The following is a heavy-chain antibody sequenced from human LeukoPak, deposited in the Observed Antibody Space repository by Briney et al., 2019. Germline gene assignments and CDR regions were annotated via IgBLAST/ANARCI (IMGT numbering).Heavy chain of an antibody. J-gene: IGHJ4*02. CDR3: ARGGARITMIVVV. V-gene: IGHV4-30-4*01. Sequence: SETLSLTCTVSGGSISSGDYYWSWIRQPPGKGLERIGYIYYSGSTYYNPSLKSRVTISVDTSKNQFSLKLSSVTAADTAVYYCARGGARITMIVVVWGQGTLVTVSS. CDR1: GGSISSGDYY. D-gene: IGHD3-22*01. CDR2: IYYSGST.